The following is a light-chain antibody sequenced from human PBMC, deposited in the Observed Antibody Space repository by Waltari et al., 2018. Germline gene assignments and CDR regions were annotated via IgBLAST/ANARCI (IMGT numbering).Light chain of an antibody. CDR1: SSYFAVFNY. CDR2: EVS. Sequence: QSALTQSASVSGSPGQSITIPCTGTSSYFAVFNYFSWYQQHPGKAPQLMIYEVSKRPSGVSNRFSGSKSGNTASLTISGLQAEDEADYYCSSYTSTWVFGGGTKLTVL. J-gene: IGLJ3*02. CDR3: SSYTSTWV. V-gene: IGLV2-14*01.